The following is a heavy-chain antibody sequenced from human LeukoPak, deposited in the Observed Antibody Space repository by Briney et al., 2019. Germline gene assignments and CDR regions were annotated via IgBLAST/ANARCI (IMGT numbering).Heavy chain of an antibody. CDR1: GFTFSSYA. V-gene: IGHV3-23*01. CDR2: ISGSGGST. CDR3: AKGPYYDFWSGYYWDY. Sequence: GGSLRLSCAASGFTFSSYAMSWVRQAPGKGLEWVSAISGSGGSTYYADSVKGRFTISRDNSKNTLYLQMNSLRAEDTAVYYCAKGPYYDFWSGYYWDYWGQGTLVTVSS. D-gene: IGHD3-3*01. J-gene: IGHJ4*02.